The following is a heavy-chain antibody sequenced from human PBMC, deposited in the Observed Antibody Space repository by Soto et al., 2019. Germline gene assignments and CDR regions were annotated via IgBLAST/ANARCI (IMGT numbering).Heavy chain of an antibody. CDR3: ARGAADLPY. V-gene: IGHV3-21*01. J-gene: IGHJ4*02. CDR1: GFTFSSYT. D-gene: IGHD2-15*01. Sequence: EVQLVESGGDLVKPGGSLRLSCPASGFTFSSYTMTWVRQAPGKGLEWLSSISFSSTNIHYADSIKGRFTVSRDNAKNSLYLQMNSVRVEDTAVYYCARGAADLPYWGQGTLVTVSS. CDR2: ISFSSTNI.